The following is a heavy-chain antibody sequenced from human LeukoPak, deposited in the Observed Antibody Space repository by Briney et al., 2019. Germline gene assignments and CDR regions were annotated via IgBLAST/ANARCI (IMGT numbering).Heavy chain of an antibody. CDR1: GFTFSSYA. CDR2: ISGNGGST. D-gene: IGHD6-13*01. Sequence: GGSLRLSCAASGFTFSSYAMSWVRQAPGKGLEWVSTISGNGGSTYYADSVKGRFTISRDNSKNTLYLQMNSLRAEDTAVYYCAKAPYSSSLHFDYWGQGTLVTVSS. J-gene: IGHJ4*02. CDR3: AKAPYSSSLHFDY. V-gene: IGHV3-23*01.